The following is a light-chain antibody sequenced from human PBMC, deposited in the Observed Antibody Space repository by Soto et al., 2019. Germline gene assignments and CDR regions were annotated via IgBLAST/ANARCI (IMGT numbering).Light chain of an antibody. CDR1: SSDVGGYNY. CDR2: AVS. CDR3: SSFTSSSILV. J-gene: IGLJ2*01. V-gene: IGLV2-14*01. Sequence: QSALTQPASVSGSPGQSITISCTGTSSDVGGYNYVSWYQQHPGKAPKLMIYAVSNRPSGVSNRFSASKSGNTASLTISGLQPEDEADYYCSSFTSSSILVFGGGTQLTVL.